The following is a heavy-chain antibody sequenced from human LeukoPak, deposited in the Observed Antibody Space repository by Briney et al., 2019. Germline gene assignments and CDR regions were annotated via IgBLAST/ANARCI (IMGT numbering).Heavy chain of an antibody. J-gene: IGHJ5*02. Sequence: PSETLSLTCTVSGGSISSYYWSWIRQPPGKGLEWIGSIYYSGSTYYNPSLKSRVTISVDTSKNQFSLKLSSVTAADTAVYYCARHHVGYSGYVWFDPWGQGTLVTVSS. V-gene: IGHV4-59*05. D-gene: IGHD5-12*01. CDR1: GGSISSYY. CDR3: ARHHVGYSGYVWFDP. CDR2: IYYSGST.